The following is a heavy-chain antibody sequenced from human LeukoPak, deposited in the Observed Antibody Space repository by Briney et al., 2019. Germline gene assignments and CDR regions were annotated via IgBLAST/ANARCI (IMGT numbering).Heavy chain of an antibody. J-gene: IGHJ4*02. V-gene: IGHV3-21*01. CDR1: GFTFSSYT. Sequence: GGSLRLSCAASGFTFSSYTMNWVRQAPGKGLEWVSSITSRSSFIYYGDSVKGRFTMSRDNAKNSLYLQMNSLRVEDTAVYYCAKGMGFLTSVDYWGQGTLVTVSS. D-gene: IGHD4-17*01. CDR3: AKGMGFLTSVDY. CDR2: ITSRSSFI.